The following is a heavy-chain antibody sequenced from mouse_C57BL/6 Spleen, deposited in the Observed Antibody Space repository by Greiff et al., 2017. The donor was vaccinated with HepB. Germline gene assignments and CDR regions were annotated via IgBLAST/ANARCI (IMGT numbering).Heavy chain of an antibody. CDR3: TPGSTMVTTGYFDV. CDR1: GFNIKDDY. Sequence: EVQLQESGAELVRPGASVKLSCTASGFNIKDDYMHWVKQRPEQGLEWIGWIDPENGDTEYASKFQGKATITADTSSNTAYLQLSSLTSEDTAVYYCTPGSTMVTTGYFDVWGTGTTVTVSS. J-gene: IGHJ1*03. V-gene: IGHV14-4*01. CDR2: IDPENGDT. D-gene: IGHD2-2*01.